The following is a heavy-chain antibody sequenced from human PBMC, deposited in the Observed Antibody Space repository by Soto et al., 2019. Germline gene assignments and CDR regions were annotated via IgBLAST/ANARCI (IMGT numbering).Heavy chain of an antibody. CDR1: GFTFSSYA. CDR2: ISGSGGST. CDR3: AKGTYIWGSYRPPYYYFDY. J-gene: IGHJ4*02. V-gene: IGHV3-23*01. D-gene: IGHD3-16*02. Sequence: EVQLLESGGGLVQPGGSLRLSCAASGFTFSSYAMSWVRQAPGKGLEWVSAISGSGGSTYYADSVKGRFTISRDNSKNTLYLQMNSLRAEDTAVYYCAKGTYIWGSYRPPYYYFDYWGQGTLVTVSS.